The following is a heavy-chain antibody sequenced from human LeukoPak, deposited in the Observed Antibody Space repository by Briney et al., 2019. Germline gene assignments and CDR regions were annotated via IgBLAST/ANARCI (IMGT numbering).Heavy chain of an antibody. J-gene: IGHJ6*03. D-gene: IGHD2-15*01. Sequence: SETLSLTCAVYGGSFSGYYWSWIRQPPGKGLEWIGEINHSGSTNYNPSLKSRVTISVDTSKNQFSLKLSSVTAADTAVYYRARDGCGGSCFHYYYYYMDVWGKGTTVTISS. CDR1: GGSFSGYY. CDR2: INHSGST. CDR3: ARDGCGGSCFHYYYYYMDV. V-gene: IGHV4-34*01.